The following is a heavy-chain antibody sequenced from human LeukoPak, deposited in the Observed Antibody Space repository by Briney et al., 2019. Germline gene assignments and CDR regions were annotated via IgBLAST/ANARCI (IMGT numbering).Heavy chain of an antibody. J-gene: IGHJ4*02. V-gene: IGHV3-23*01. CDR3: AKDDRGTTTPYYFDN. CDR1: GFTFSSYA. CDR2: ISGSGGST. Sequence: PGGSLRLSCAASGFTFSSYAMSWVRQAPGKGLEWVSAISGSGGSTYYADSVKGRFTISRDNSKNTLYLQMNGLRAEDTAVYYCAKDDRGTTTPYYFDNWGQGTLVTVFS. D-gene: IGHD1-26*01.